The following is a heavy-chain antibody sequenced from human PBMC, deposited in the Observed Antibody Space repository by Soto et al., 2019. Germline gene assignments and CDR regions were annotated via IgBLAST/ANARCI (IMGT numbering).Heavy chain of an antibody. CDR1: WFSVSSSD. V-gene: IGHV3-53*01. J-gene: IGHJ6*02. Sequence: GGSLRLSCASSWFSVSSSDMSWVRQVPGEGLEWVSVIYSGGSTHDADYVKGRFSVSRDTSKNTVDLQMNSLRVDDTAVYYCGTSSRKDYHFAMDVWGQGTAVTVSS. D-gene: IGHD6-6*01. CDR2: IYSGGST. CDR3: GTSSRKDYHFAMDV.